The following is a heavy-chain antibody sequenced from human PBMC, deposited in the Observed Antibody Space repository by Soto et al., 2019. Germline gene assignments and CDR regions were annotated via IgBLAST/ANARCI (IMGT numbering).Heavy chain of an antibody. Sequence: GGSLRLSCAASGFTFSSYGMHWVRQAPGKGLEWVAVIWYDGSNKYYADSVKGRFTISRDNSKNTLYLQMNSLRAEDTAVYYCARGGYSYGEGYYYYGMDVWGQGTTVTVSS. CDR2: IWYDGSNK. CDR3: ARGGYSYGEGYYYYGMDV. J-gene: IGHJ6*02. CDR1: GFTFSSYG. V-gene: IGHV3-33*01. D-gene: IGHD5-18*01.